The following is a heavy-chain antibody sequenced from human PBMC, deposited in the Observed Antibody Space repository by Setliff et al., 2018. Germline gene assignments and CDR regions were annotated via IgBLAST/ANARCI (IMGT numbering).Heavy chain of an antibody. D-gene: IGHD3-10*01. Sequence: GALRLSCTASGLSYTNDWVSWVRQAPGKGLEWLASINPHGSEKYYADFVKGRFTISRDNAKNSLSLQMNNLRTEDTAVYYCFGAGTCSYWGQGTLVTVSS. CDR3: FGAGTCSY. CDR1: GLSYTNDW. J-gene: IGHJ4*02. CDR2: INPHGSEK. V-gene: IGHV3-7*01.